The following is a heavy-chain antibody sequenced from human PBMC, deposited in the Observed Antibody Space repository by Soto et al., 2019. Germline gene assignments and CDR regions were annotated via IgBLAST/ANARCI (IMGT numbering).Heavy chain of an antibody. J-gene: IGHJ4*02. V-gene: IGHV3-30*19. CDR1: GFMFKSYV. CDR2: TSYDGNNK. CDR3: ARWGTTGGFDL. Sequence: QLQLVESGGGVVQPGTSLRLSCTASGFMFKSYVMHWVRQAPGKGLEWVALTSYDGNNKYYGDSVKGRFTVSRDNSKNTLQLQMDSLTPEDTALYYCARWGTTGGFDLWGQGTLVSVSS. D-gene: IGHD3-16*01.